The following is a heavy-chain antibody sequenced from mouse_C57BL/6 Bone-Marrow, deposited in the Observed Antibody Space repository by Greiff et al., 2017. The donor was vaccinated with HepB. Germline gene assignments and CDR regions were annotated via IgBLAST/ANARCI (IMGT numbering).Heavy chain of an antibody. CDR3: ARQEVYYDYDAWFAY. J-gene: IGHJ3*01. V-gene: IGHV5-12*01. CDR2: ISNGGGST. Sequence: EVMLVESGGGLVQPGGSLKLSCAASGFTFSDYYMYWVRQTPEKRLEWVAYISNGGGSTYYPDTVKGRFTISRDNAKNTLYLQMSRLKSEDTAMYYCARQEVYYDYDAWFAYWGQGTLVTVSA. D-gene: IGHD2-4*01. CDR1: GFTFSDYY.